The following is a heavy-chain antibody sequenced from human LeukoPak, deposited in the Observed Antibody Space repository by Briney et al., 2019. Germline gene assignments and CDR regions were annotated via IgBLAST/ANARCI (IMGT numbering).Heavy chain of an antibody. CDR1: GGSISSSY. V-gene: IGHV4-59*01. Sequence: SETLSLTCTVSGGSISSSYWSWIRQPPGKGLEWIGYIYYSGRTNYNPSLKSRVTISIDTSKNHFSLKLNSVATADTAVYYCARRDSSSWYGGFRWGQGTLVTVSS. CDR3: ARRDSSSWYGGFR. D-gene: IGHD6-13*01. CDR2: IYYSGRT. J-gene: IGHJ4*02.